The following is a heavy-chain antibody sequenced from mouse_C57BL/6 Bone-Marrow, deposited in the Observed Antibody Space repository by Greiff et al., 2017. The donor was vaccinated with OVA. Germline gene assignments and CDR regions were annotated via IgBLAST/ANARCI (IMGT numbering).Heavy chain of an antibody. V-gene: IGHV1-69*01. J-gene: IGHJ2*01. D-gene: IGHD1-1*01. CDR1: GYTFTSYW. CDR2: IDPSDSYT. CDR3: ARGGCYYYGNYFDY. Sequence: QVQLQQPGAELVMPGASVKLSCKASGYTFTSYWMHWVKQRPGQGLEWIGEIDPSDSYTNYNQKFKGKSTLTVDKSSSTAYMQLSSLTSEDSAVYYCARGGCYYYGNYFDYWGQGTTLTVSS.